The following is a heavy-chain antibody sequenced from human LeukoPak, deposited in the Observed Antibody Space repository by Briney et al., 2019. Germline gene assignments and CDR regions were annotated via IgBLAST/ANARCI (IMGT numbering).Heavy chain of an antibody. Sequence: PSETLSLTCTVSGGSISSYYWSWIRQPPGKGLEWIGEINHSGSTNYNPSLKSRVTISVDTSKNQFSLKLSSVTAADTAVYYCARDRSAYYDPWGQGTLVTVSS. V-gene: IGHV4-34*01. D-gene: IGHD3-22*01. J-gene: IGHJ5*02. CDR1: GGSISSYY. CDR2: INHSGST. CDR3: ARDRSAYYDP.